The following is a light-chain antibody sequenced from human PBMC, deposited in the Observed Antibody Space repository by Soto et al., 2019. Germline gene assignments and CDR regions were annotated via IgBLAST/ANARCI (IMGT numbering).Light chain of an antibody. J-gene: IGKJ4*01. CDR2: DTS. Sequence: EIVLTQSPATLSLSPGEIATLSCRASQSVINYLAWYQQKPGQAPRLLIYDTSNRATGIPARFSGSGSGTDFTLIISSLEPEDFAVYYCQQRANWPLTFGGGTKVEIK. CDR3: QQRANWPLT. V-gene: IGKV3-11*01. CDR1: QSVINY.